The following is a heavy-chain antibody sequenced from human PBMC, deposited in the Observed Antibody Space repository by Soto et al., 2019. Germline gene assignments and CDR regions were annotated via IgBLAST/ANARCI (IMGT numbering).Heavy chain of an antibody. CDR2: IYYTGST. J-gene: IGHJ4*02. V-gene: IGHV4-59*08. Sequence: PAETRSLTGTVSGLLITTYYWSWIRQPPGKGLEWIGYIYYTGSTNYNPSLKSRATMSVDASRNLFSLKLSSVTAADTAVYFCTTSHYFDYCGQGALVTVSS. CDR1: GLLITTYY. CDR3: TTSHYFDY.